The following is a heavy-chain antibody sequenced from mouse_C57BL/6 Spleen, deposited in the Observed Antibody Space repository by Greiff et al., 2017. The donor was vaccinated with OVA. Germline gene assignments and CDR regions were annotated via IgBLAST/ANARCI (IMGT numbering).Heavy chain of an antibody. Sequence: VQLKESGGGLVKPGGSLKLSCAASGFTFSSYAMSWVRQTPEKRLEWVATISDGGSYTYYPDNVKGRFTISRDNAKNNLYLQMSHLKSEDTAMYYCAGYYGNSWFAYWGQGTLVTVSA. CDR1: GFTFSSYA. V-gene: IGHV5-4*01. D-gene: IGHD2-1*01. CDR3: AGYYGNSWFAY. CDR2: ISDGGSYT. J-gene: IGHJ3*01.